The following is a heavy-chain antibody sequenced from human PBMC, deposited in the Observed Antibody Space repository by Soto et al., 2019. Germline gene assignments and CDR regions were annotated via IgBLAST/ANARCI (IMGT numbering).Heavy chain of an antibody. CDR2: SYHIGST. CDR1: GGSISNGGYS. D-gene: IGHD6-13*01. CDR3: ATALAIWQQLFFGWFVP. V-gene: IGHV4-30-2*01. J-gene: IGHJ5*02. Sequence: QLQLQESGSGRLKPSQTLSLTCAVSGGSISNGGYSWSWIRQQQGKGLEWIGYSYHIGSTYYNPPPKSRVTISAARYMDQFSLTLSAVTAADTAVDFGATALAIWQQLFFGWFVPWGQETLVTVCS.